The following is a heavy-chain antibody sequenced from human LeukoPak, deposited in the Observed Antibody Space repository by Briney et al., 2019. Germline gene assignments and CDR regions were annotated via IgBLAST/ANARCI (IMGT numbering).Heavy chain of an antibody. CDR1: GFTFDDYG. V-gene: IGHV3-20*04. CDR3: ARDWIGDSSSSSDY. J-gene: IGHJ4*02. CDR2: INWNGGST. D-gene: IGHD6-6*01. Sequence: PGGSLRLSCAASGFTFDDYGMSWVRQAPGKGLEWVSGINWNGGSTGYADSVKGRFTISRDNAKNSLYLQMNSLRAEDTALYYCARDWIGDSSSSSDYWSQGTLVTVSS.